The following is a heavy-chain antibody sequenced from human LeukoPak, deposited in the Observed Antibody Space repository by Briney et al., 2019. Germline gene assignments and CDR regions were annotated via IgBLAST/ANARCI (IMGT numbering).Heavy chain of an antibody. V-gene: IGHV3-53*01. Sequence: GGSLRLSCAASGFTVSSNYMSWVRQAPGKGLEWVSVIYSGGSTYYADSVKGRFTISRDNSKNTLYLQMNSLRAEDTAVYYCARGILSGSYYSLFDYWGQGTLVTVSS. CDR1: GFTVSSNY. J-gene: IGHJ4*02. CDR2: IYSGGST. CDR3: ARGILSGSYYSLFDY. D-gene: IGHD1-26*01.